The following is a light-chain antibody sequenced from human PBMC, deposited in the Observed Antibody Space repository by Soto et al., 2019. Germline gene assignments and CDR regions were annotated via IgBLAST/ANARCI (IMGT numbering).Light chain of an antibody. V-gene: IGLV2-14*01. CDR3: SSYTSSSTYV. CDR1: SSDVGGYNY. CDR2: DVS. J-gene: IGLJ1*01. Sequence: QSALTQPASVSGSPGQSITISCTGTSSDVGGYNYVSWYQQHPGKAPKLMIYDVSNRPSGVSNRFSGPKSGNTASLTISGLQAEDEADYYCSSYTSSSTYVFVTGTKLTVL.